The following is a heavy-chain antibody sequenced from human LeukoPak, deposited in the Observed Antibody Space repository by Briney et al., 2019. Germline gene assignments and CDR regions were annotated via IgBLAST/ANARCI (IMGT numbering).Heavy chain of an antibody. CDR3: ARPDSSAWGYAFDI. J-gene: IGHJ3*02. D-gene: IGHD6-19*01. V-gene: IGHV4-39*01. Sequence: SETLSLTCTVSGGSISSSSYYWGWIRQPPGKGLEWIGSIYYSGSTYYNPSLKSRVTISVDTSKNQFSLQLSSVTAADTAVYYCARPDSSAWGYAFDIWGQGTMVTVSS. CDR1: GGSISSSSYY. CDR2: IYYSGST.